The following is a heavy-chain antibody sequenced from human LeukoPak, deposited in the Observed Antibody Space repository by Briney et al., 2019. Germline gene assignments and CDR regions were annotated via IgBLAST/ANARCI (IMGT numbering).Heavy chain of an antibody. Sequence: PSETLSLTCTVSGGSISSYYWSWIRQPAGKGLEWIGRIYTSGSTNYNPSLKSRVTISVDTSKNQFSLKLSSVTAADTAVYYCARGNKYYYGSGSYPPDFDYWGQGTLVTVSS. D-gene: IGHD3-10*01. J-gene: IGHJ4*02. CDR3: ARGNKYYYGSGSYPPDFDY. CDR1: GGSISSYY. CDR2: IYTSGST. V-gene: IGHV4-4*07.